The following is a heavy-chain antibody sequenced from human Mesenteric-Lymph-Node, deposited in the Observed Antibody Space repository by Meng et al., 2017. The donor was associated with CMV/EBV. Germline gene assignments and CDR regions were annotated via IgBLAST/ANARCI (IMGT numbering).Heavy chain of an antibody. CDR2: ISGSGGST. CDR3: VRRSIVVVDTIRII. V-gene: IGHV3-23*01. J-gene: IGHJ4*02. CDR1: GFTFSTYA. D-gene: IGHD2-15*01. Sequence: GESLKISCAASGFTFSTYAMTWVRQAPGKGLEWVSAISGSGGSTYYADSVKGRFTISRDNSKNTVYLQMNSLRAEDTAVYYCVRRSIVVVDTIRIIWGQGTLVTVSS.